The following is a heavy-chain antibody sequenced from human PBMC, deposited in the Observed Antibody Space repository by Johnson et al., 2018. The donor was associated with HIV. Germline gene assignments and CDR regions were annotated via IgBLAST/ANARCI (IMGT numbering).Heavy chain of an antibody. CDR2: IGTTDDT. V-gene: IGHV3-13*01. D-gene: IGHD2-2*01. Sequence: EVQLVESGGGWAQPGGSLRLSCVASGFTFSHYDMHWVRQVTGKGLEWVAAIGTTDDTYYPDSVKGRFTISREDARDSLYLQINNLRVGDTGVYFCARESLRAVPGPGPGDSSFDIWGQGTVVTVSS. CDR3: ARESLRAVPGPGPGDSSFDI. J-gene: IGHJ3*02. CDR1: GFTFSHYD.